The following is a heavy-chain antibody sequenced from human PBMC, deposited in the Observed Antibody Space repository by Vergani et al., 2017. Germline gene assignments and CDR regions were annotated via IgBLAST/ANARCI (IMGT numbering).Heavy chain of an antibody. CDR3: AREATGSYRGGFDY. CDR2: INAGNGNT. J-gene: IGHJ4*02. CDR1: GHTFTSYA. Sequence: QVQLVQSGAEVKKPGASVKVSCKASGHTFTSYAMHWVRQAPGQRPEWMGWINAGNGNTKYSQKFQGRVTITRDTSASSAYMELSSLRYDDTAVYYCAREATGSYRGGFDYWGQGTLVTVSS. D-gene: IGHD1-26*01. V-gene: IGHV1-3*01.